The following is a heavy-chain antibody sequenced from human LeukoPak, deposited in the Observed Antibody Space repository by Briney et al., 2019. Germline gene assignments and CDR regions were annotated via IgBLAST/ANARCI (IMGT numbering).Heavy chain of an antibody. V-gene: IGHV4-34*01. CDR3: ASIGNPTDAFDI. D-gene: IGHD1-14*01. CDR2: INHSGST. Sequence: PSETLSLTCAVYGGSFSGYYWSWIRQPPGKGLEWIGEINHSGSTNYNPSLKSRVTKSVDTSKNQFSLKLSSVTAADTAVYYCASIGNPTDAFDIWGQGTMVTVSS. J-gene: IGHJ3*02. CDR1: GGSFSGYY.